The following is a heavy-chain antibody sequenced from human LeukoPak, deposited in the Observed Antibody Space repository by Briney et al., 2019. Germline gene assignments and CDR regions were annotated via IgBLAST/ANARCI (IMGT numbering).Heavy chain of an antibody. J-gene: IGHJ4*02. CDR3: ARSPVRHYETDC. Sequence: GGSLRPSCAASGFTFGSYWMSWVRQAPGKGLEWVANIKQDGSQKYHVDSLKDRFTISRDNAKNSLYLQMNSLRAEDTAVYYCARSPVRHYETDCWGQGTLVTVSS. D-gene: IGHD3-22*01. V-gene: IGHV3-7*05. CDR2: IKQDGSQK. CDR1: GFTFGSYW.